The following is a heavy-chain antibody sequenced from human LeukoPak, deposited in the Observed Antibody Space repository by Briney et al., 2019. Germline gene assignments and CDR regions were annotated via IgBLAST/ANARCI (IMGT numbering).Heavy chain of an antibody. D-gene: IGHD2/OR15-2a*01. CDR3: ARGFTFGSASAPTVYQH. CDR2: INHSGST. J-gene: IGHJ1*01. V-gene: IGHV4-34*01. Sequence: SETLSLTCAVYGGSFSGYYWSWIRQPPGKGLEWIGGINHSGSTNYNPSLKSRVTISVDTSKNQFSLKLSSVTAADTAVYYCARGFTFGSASAPTVYQH. CDR1: GGSFSGYY.